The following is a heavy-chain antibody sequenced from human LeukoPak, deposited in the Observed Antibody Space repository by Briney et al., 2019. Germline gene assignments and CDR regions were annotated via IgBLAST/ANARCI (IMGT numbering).Heavy chain of an antibody. J-gene: IGHJ4*02. V-gene: IGHV3-74*01. CDR1: GFTFSSFW. CDR3: ARGGYGAHMG. Sequence: GGSLRLSCAASGFTFSSFWMHWVRQPPGKGLVWVSGINSDGSTTGYADSVKGRFTISRDNAKSTVHLQMNSLRAEDTAVYYCARGGYGAHMGWGQGTLVTVSS. D-gene: IGHD5-18*01. CDR2: INSDGSTT.